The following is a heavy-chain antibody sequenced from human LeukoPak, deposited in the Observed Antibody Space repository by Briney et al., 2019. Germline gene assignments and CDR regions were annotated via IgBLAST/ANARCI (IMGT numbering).Heavy chain of an antibody. CDR2: ISFTGST. CDR3: ARCGELLYLGESISPESWFDP. V-gene: IGHV4-59*01. Sequence: PAETLSLTCTASGGSLSPYYWSWIRQSPGKGLEWIGYISFTGSTNYNPSLKSRVTMSVDTSKNQVSLNLSSVTAADTAVYYCARCGELLYLGESISPESWFDPWGQGTLVTVSS. J-gene: IGHJ5*02. D-gene: IGHD3-10*01. CDR1: GGSLSPYY.